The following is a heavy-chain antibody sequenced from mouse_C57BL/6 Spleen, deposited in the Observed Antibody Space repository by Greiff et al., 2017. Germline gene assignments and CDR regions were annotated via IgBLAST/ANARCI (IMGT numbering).Heavy chain of an antibody. CDR3: ARSEGGRVPLCDY. J-gene: IGHJ2*01. D-gene: IGHD6-1*01. Sequence: QVQLQQSGPELVKPGASVKISCKASGYAFSSSWMNWVKQRPGRGLEWIGRIYPGDGDPTYNGKFKCQAPLPAAQSSSTAYMQLSSLTSEDSAVYVCARSEGGRVPLCDYWGQGTTLTVS. V-gene: IGHV1-82*01. CDR1: GYAFSSSW. CDR2: IYPGDGDP.